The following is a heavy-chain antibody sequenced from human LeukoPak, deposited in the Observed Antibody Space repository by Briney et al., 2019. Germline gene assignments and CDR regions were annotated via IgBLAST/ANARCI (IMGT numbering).Heavy chain of an antibody. V-gene: IGHV4-31*03. D-gene: IGHD3-10*01. Sequence: PSQTLSLTCTVSGGSISSGNYYYSWNRQHPGKGLEWIGYIHYSGSTYYNPSLKTRVTMSVDTSKTQFSLNLSSVTAADTAVYYCATSLRGASDFWGQGTLVTVSS. CDR1: GGSISSGNYY. CDR2: IHYSGST. CDR3: ATSLRGASDF. J-gene: IGHJ4*02.